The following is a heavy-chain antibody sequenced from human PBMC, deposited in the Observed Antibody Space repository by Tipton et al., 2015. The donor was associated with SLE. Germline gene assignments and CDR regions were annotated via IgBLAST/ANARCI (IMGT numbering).Heavy chain of an antibody. D-gene: IGHD3-22*01. J-gene: IGHJ3*02. CDR3: ARPARYYYDSSGSPYAFDI. CDR2: IDPSDSYT. V-gene: IGHV5-10-1*01. Sequence: VQLVQSGAEVKKPGESLRISCKGSGYSFTNYWITWVRQMPGKGLEWMGRIDPSDSYTNYSPSFQGHVTISADKSISTAYLQWSSLKASDTAMYYCARPARYYYDSSGSPYAFDIWGQGTMVTVSS. CDR1: GYSFTNYW.